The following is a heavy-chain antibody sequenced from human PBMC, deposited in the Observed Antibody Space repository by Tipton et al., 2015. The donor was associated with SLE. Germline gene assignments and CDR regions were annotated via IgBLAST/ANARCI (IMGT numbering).Heavy chain of an antibody. Sequence: SLRLSCAASGFTFSRYTMSWVRQAPGKGLEWVAVIWYEGSNKYYADSVKGRFTISRDNSKNTLYLQMNSLRAEDTAVYYCARGQVADAFDIWGQGTMVTVSS. CDR3: ARGQVADAFDI. J-gene: IGHJ3*02. CDR2: IWYEGSNK. V-gene: IGHV3-33*08. CDR1: GFTFSRYT. D-gene: IGHD5-12*01.